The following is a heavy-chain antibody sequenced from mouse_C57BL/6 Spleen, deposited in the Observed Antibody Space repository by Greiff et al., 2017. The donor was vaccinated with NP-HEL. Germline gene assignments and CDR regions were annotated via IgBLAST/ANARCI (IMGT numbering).Heavy chain of an antibody. Sequence: EVKLVESGEGLVKPGGSLKLSCAASGFTFSSYAMSWVRQTPEKRLEWVAYISSGGDYIYYADTVKGRFTISRDNARNTLYLQMSSLKSEDTAMYYCTREGAYYDYLYYYAMDYWGQGTSVTVSS. CDR3: TREGAYYDYLYYYAMDY. CDR2: ISSGGDYI. J-gene: IGHJ4*01. CDR1: GFTFSSYA. V-gene: IGHV5-9-1*02. D-gene: IGHD2-4*01.